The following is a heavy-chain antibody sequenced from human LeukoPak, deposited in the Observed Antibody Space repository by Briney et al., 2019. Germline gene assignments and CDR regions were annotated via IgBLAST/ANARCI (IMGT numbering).Heavy chain of an antibody. J-gene: IGHJ5*02. CDR1: GFTFNNYG. V-gene: IGHV3-30*02. CDR2: IRYDGNIK. D-gene: IGHD2-2*01. Sequence: PGGSQRLSCAAAGFTFNNYGMHWVRQAPGKGLECVAFIRYDGNIKFHGDSVKGRFTISRDNSKNTLYLQMNRLRAEDTAVFYCVKDSIRDSSITSCYGADWFDPWGQGSLVTVSS. CDR3: VKDSIRDSSITSCYGADWFDP.